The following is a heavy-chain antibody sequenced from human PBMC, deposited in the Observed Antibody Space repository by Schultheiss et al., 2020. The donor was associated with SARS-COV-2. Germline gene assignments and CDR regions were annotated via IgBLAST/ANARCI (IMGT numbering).Heavy chain of an antibody. V-gene: IGHV3-23*01. CDR2: ISGSGGST. Sequence: GGSLRLSCAATGFTFSSYAMSWVRQAPGKGLEWVSAISGSGGSTYYADSVKGRFTISRDNSKNTLYLQMNSLRAEDTAVYYCARASPIVGATWYFDYWGQGTLVTVSS. D-gene: IGHD1-26*01. J-gene: IGHJ4*02. CDR1: GFTFSSYA. CDR3: ARASPIVGATWYFDY.